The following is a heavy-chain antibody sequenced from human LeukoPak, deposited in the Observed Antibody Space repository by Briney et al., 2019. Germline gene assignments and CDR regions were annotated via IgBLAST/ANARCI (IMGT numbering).Heavy chain of an antibody. J-gene: IGHJ4*02. CDR2: ISYDGSKN. CDR3: ARDSSGDYAVDY. CDR1: GFTFSSHA. V-gene: IGHV3-30*04. D-gene: IGHD4-17*01. Sequence: GGSLRLSCAASGFTFSSHAIHWVRQAPGKGLEWVAFISYDGSKNYYADTVKGRFTISGDNSRNTLYLQMNSLRAEDTAVYYCARDSSGDYAVDYWGQGTLVSVSS.